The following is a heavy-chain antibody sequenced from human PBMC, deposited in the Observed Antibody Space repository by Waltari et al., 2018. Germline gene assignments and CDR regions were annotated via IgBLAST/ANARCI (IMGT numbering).Heavy chain of an antibody. J-gene: IGHJ4*02. V-gene: IGHV4-34*01. CDR3: ARGGKEWLVRMYYFDY. D-gene: IGHD6-19*01. CDR1: GGSFSGYY. CDR2: INHSVST. Sequence: QVQLQRWGAGLLKPSETLSLTCAVYGGSFSGYYWTRNRQPPGKGLEWIGEINHSVSTNYNPSLKSRVTISVDTSKNQFSLKLSSVTAADTAVYYCARGGKEWLVRMYYFDYWGQGTLVTVSS.